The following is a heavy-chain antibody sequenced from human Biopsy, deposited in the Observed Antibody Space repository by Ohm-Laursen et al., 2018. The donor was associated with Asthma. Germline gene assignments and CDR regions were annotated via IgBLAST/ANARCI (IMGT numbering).Heavy chain of an antibody. Sequence: GSLRLSCAAPRFTFSSYSMNWVRQAPGKGLEWVSSISSSSSYIYYADSVKGRFTISRDNTKNSLYLQMNSLRAEDTAVYYCARDGTDMNEAMPKDYWGQGTLVTVSS. CDR3: ARDGTDMNEAMPKDY. J-gene: IGHJ4*02. V-gene: IGHV3-21*01. CDR2: ISSSSSYI. D-gene: IGHD2-2*01. CDR1: RFTFSSYS.